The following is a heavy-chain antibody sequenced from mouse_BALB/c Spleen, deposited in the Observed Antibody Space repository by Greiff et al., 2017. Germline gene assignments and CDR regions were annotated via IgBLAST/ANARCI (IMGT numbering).Heavy chain of an antibody. J-gene: IGHJ3*01. CDR3: ARNGNYGAY. V-gene: IGHV14-1*02. Sequence: VHVKQSGAELVRPGALVKLSCKASGFNIKDYYMHWVKQRPEQGLEWIGWIDPENGNTIYDPKFQGKASITADTSSNTAYLQLSSLTSEDTAVYYCARNGNYGAYWGQGTLVTVSA. CDR1: GFNIKDYY. D-gene: IGHD2-1*01. CDR2: IDPENGNT.